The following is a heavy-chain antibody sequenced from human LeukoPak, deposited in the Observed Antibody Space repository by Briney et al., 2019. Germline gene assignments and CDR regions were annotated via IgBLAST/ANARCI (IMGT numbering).Heavy chain of an antibody. CDR2: ISGSGDST. D-gene: IGHD2-15*01. CDR3: AKDSCSGGSCYLGPPRSPYYFDY. V-gene: IGHV3-23*01. J-gene: IGHJ4*02. Sequence: GGSLRLSCAASGFTFSSYAMSWVRQAPGKGLEWVSAISGSGDSTYYADSVKGRFTISRDNSKNTLYLQMNSLRAEDTAVYYCAKDSCSGGSCYLGPPRSPYYFDYWGQGTLVTVSS. CDR1: GFTFSSYA.